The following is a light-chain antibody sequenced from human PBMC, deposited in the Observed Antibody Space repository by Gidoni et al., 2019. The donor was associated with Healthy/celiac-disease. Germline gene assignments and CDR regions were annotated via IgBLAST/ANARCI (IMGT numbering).Light chain of an antibody. CDR2: MAS. Sequence: DIQMTQSPSTLSASVGDRVTITCRSSPSISSRFAWYQQKPGKAPTLLIYMASSLELGSPSRFSGSGSGTEFTLTLSILQPDAFATYYCQQYNSYPLPFGGGTKVEIK. CDR3: QQYNSYPLP. V-gene: IGKV1-5*03. J-gene: IGKJ4*01. CDR1: PSISSR.